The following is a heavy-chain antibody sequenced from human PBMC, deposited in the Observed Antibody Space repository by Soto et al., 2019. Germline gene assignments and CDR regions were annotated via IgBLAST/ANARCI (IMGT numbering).Heavy chain of an antibody. J-gene: IGHJ5*02. CDR2: ISGSGGST. CDR1: GFTFSSYA. CDR3: AKRGGGLAGGDKHNWFDP. D-gene: IGHD6-19*01. V-gene: IGHV3-23*01. Sequence: EVQLLESGGGLVQPGGSLRLSCAASGFTFSSYAMSWVRQAPGKGLEWVSAISGSGGSTYYADSVKGRFTISRDNSKNTLYLQMNSRRAEDTAVYYCAKRGGGLAGGDKHNWFDPWGQGTLVTVSS.